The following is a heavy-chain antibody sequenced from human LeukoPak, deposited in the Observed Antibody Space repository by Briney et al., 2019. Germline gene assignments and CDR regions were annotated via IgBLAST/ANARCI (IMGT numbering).Heavy chain of an antibody. J-gene: IGHJ6*03. V-gene: IGHV3-74*01. CDR3: AKGGGGTNYYYMDV. CDR1: EFTFSSYW. D-gene: IGHD1-1*01. CDR2: IKSDGSST. Sequence: GGSLRLSCAASEFTFSSYWMHWVRQAPGKGLVWVSRIKSDGSSTSYADSVKGRFTISRDNAKNSLYLQMNSLRAEDMALYYCAKGGGGTNYYYMDVWGKGTTVTVSS.